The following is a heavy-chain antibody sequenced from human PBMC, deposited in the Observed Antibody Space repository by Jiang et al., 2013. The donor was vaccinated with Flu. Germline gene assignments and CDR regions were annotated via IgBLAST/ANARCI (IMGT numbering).Heavy chain of an antibody. V-gene: IGHV4-31*03. J-gene: IGHJ4*02. D-gene: IGHD5-24*01. CDR1: GGSISSGGYY. CDR2: IYYSGST. CDR3: ARAKERGLYYFDY. Sequence: GSGLVKPSQTLSLTCTVSGGSISSGGYYWSWIRQHPGKGLEWIGYIYYSGSTYYNPSLKSRVTISVDTSKNQFSLKLSSVTAADTAVYYCARAKERGLYYFDYWGQGTLVTVSS.